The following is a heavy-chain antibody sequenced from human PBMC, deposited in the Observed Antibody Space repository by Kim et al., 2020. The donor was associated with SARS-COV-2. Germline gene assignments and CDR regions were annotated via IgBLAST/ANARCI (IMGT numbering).Heavy chain of an antibody. CDR2: IYYSGST. CDR3: ARGLEPSLDHFDY. Sequence: SETLSLTCTVSGGSISSGGYYWSWIRQHPGKGLEWIGYIYYSGSTYYNPSLKSRVTISVDTSKNQFSLKLSSVTAADMAVYYCARGLEPSLDHFDYWGQGTLVTVSS. J-gene: IGHJ4*02. D-gene: IGHD1-1*01. V-gene: IGHV4-31*03. CDR1: GGSISSGGYY.